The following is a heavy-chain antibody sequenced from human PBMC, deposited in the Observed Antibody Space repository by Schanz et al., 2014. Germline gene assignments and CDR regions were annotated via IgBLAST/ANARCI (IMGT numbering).Heavy chain of an antibody. CDR3: ARGLVRYFAY. CDR1: GYTFTGYY. D-gene: IGHD2-8*02. J-gene: IGHJ4*02. V-gene: IGHV1-2*06. CDR2: INPNSGAT. Sequence: QVQLVQSGPEVKKPGASVKVSCKASGYTFTGYYMHWVRQAPGQGLEWMGQINPNSGATIYAQNFQGRVTMTRDTSISTAYMELSRLRSDDTAVYYCARGLVRYFAYWGQGTLVTVSS.